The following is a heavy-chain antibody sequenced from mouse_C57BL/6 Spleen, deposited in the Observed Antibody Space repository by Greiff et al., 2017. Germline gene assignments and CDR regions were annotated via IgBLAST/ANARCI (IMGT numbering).Heavy chain of an antibody. J-gene: IGHJ3*01. D-gene: IGHD3-3*01. CDR1: GFTFSSYA. CDR2: ISDGGSYT. CDR3: ARDEGLWFAY. Sequence: EVQLVESGGGLVKPGGSLKLSCAASGFTFSSYAMSWVRQTPEKRLEWVATISDGGSYTYYPDNVKGRFTISRDNAKNNLYLQMSHLKSEDTAMYYCARDEGLWFAYWGQGTLVTVSA. V-gene: IGHV5-4*01.